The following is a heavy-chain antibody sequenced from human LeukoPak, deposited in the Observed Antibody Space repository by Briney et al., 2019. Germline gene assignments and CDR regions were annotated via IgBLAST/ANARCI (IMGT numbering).Heavy chain of an antibody. Sequence: GGSLRLSCAASGFTFSTYAMSWVRQAPGKGLEWVSSFSGSGGSTYYADSVKGRFTISRDNSKNTLYLQMNSLRAEDTAVYYCAKVGATGTRVFDYWGQGALITVSS. CDR2: FSGSGGST. CDR1: GFTFSTYA. CDR3: AKVGATGTRVFDY. J-gene: IGHJ4*02. V-gene: IGHV3-23*01. D-gene: IGHD1-26*01.